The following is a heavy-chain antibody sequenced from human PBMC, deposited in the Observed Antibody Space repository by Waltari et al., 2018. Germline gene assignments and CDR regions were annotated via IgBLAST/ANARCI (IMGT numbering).Heavy chain of an antibody. CDR3: VAGTEY. J-gene: IGHJ4*01. Sequence: EVQLVESVRGLVKPGRSLTLSCPAARICFSNYTMNWVRQAAGKGLEWLSHITTISHHIYYADSRKCRFTISRDNAKNSLYLQMNNLRAEDTAVYFCVAGTEYWGHGTLVTVSS. CDR1: RICFSNYT. CDR2: ITTISHHI. V-gene: IGHV3-21*01.